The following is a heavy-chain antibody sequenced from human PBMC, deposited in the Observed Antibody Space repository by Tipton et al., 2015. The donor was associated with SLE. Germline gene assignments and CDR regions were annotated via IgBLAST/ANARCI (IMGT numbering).Heavy chain of an antibody. CDR1: GGSISSSPYY. Sequence: TLSLTCTVSGGSISSSPYYWSWIRQPPGKGLEWIGEINYSGSTKYNPSLKSRVSISVDTSKNQFSLKMGSVTAADTAVYYCARTLGYKYFFDHWGQGTLVPVSS. J-gene: IGHJ4*02. D-gene: IGHD5-18*01. CDR3: ARTLGYKYFFDH. CDR2: INYSGST. V-gene: IGHV4-31*03.